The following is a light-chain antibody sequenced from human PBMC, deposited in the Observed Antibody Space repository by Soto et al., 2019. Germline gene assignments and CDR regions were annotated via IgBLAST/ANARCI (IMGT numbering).Light chain of an antibody. V-gene: IGKV1-5*03. CDR3: QHYNNHSPGT. J-gene: IGKJ1*01. CDR1: QSISDW. CDR2: KAS. Sequence: DIPMTQSPATLSASIGHIFTITCRASQSISDWLAWHQQKPGQAPKLLIYKASTLESGVPSRFRGSGFGTEFTLTISSLQPADFATYYCQHYNNHSPGTFGQGTKVDIK.